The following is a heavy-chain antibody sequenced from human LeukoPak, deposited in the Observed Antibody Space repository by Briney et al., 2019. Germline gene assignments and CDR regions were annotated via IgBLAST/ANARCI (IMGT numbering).Heavy chain of an antibody. CDR1: GFTFSSYA. J-gene: IGHJ4*02. CDR3: ARQRGYSGYPFDY. CDR2: ISYDGSNK. D-gene: IGHD5-12*01. V-gene: IGHV3-30-3*01. Sequence: LAGGSLRLSCAASGFTFSSYAMHWVRQAPGKGLEWVAVISYDGSNKYYADSVKGRFTISRDNSKNTLYLQMNSLRAEDTAVYYCARQRGYSGYPFDYWGQGTLVTVSS.